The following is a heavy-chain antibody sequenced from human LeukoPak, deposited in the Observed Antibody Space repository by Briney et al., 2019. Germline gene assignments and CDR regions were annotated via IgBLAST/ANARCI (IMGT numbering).Heavy chain of an antibody. D-gene: IGHD1-26*01. CDR1: AFTFSNYW. CDR3: AKAGVGATNY. CDR2: ISYDGSNK. J-gene: IGHJ4*02. Sequence: GGSLRLSCAASAFTFSNYWMSWVRQAPGKGPEWVAVISYDGSNKYYADSVKGRFTISRDNSKNTPYLQMNSLRAEDTAVYYCAKAGVGATNYWGQGTLVTVSS. V-gene: IGHV3-30*18.